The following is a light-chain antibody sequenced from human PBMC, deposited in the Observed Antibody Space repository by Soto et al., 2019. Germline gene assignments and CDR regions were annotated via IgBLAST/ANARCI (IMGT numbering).Light chain of an antibody. J-gene: IGKJ1*01. CDR1: QSISTW. V-gene: IGKV1-5*03. CDR2: KAS. CDR3: QQYNGYSWT. Sequence: DIQMTQSPSTLSASVGDRVTITCRASQSISTWLAWYQQKPGKAPKVLIYKASSVESGVPSRFSGSGSGTEFTLTISSLQPDDFATYYCQQYNGYSWTFGQGTKVEIK.